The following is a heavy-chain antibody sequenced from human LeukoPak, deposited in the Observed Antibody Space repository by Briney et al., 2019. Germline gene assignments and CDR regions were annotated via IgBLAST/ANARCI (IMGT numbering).Heavy chain of an antibody. CDR2: VDLDGTGT. V-gene: IGHV3-74*01. CDR1: GFTFRNYW. Sequence: SGGSLRLSCAASGFTFRNYWMHWVRQVPGKGLVWVSRVDLDGTGTSYADSVKGRFTISSDNAKNTLSLQMYSLRAEDTAVYYCTTTFEFWGQGTLVTASS. D-gene: IGHD1-1*01. J-gene: IGHJ4*02. CDR3: TTTFEF.